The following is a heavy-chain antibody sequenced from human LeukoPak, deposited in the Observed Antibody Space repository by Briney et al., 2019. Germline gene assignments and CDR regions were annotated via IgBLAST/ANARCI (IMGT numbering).Heavy chain of an antibody. CDR1: GGSISSYY. Sequence: SETLSLTCTLSGGSISSYYSSWSRQRPGEGLGWIGYIYYSVSTNYKPSHKSRVTISVDTSKSQSSQKPSSVTAADTAVYYCARSGVGRYFDWLLSDDAFDIWGQGTMVTVSS. D-gene: IGHD3-9*01. J-gene: IGHJ3*02. V-gene: IGHV4-59*08. CDR2: IYYSVST. CDR3: ARSGVGRYFDWLLSDDAFDI.